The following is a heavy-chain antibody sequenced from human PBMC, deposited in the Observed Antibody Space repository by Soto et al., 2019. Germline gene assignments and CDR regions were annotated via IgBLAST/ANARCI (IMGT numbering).Heavy chain of an antibody. J-gene: IGHJ4*02. CDR2: ISGSGGRT. Sequence: EVQLLESGGGLVQPGGSLRLSCAASGFTFSSYAMSWVRQAPGKGLEWVSVISGSGGRTFSADSVKGRFTISRDNSNSTLFLHMNSLSAADTAVYYCAKGGVEVVPTVTTFDYWGQGTLVTVSS. D-gene: IGHD3-3*01. CDR1: GFTFSSYA. V-gene: IGHV3-23*01. CDR3: AKGGVEVVPTVTTFDY.